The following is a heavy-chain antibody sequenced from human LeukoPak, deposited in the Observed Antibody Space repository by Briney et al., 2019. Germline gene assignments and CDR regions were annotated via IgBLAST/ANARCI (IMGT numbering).Heavy chain of an antibody. CDR2: INHSGST. J-gene: IGHJ4*02. CDR1: GGSFSGYY. V-gene: IGHV4-34*01. D-gene: IGHD6-13*01. Sequence: PSETLSLTCAVYGGSFSGYYLSWIRQPPGKGLEWIGEINHSGSTNYNPSLKSRVTISVDTSKNQFSLKLSSVTAADTAVYYCAGAWYSSSWYSYWGQGTLVTVSS. CDR3: AGAWYSSSWYSY.